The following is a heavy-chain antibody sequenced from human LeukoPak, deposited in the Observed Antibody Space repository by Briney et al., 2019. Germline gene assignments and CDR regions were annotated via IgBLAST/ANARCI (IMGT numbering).Heavy chain of an antibody. CDR3: AREKIAVAGRGFDP. CDR2: INPNSGGT. V-gene: IGHV1-2*02. D-gene: IGHD6-19*01. J-gene: IGHJ5*02. CDR1: GYTFTGYY. Sequence: ASVKVSCKASGYTFTGYYMHWVRQAPGQGLEWMGWINPNSGGTNYAQKFQGRVTMNRDTSISTAYMELSRLRSDDTAVYYCAREKIAVAGRGFDPWGQGTLVTVSS.